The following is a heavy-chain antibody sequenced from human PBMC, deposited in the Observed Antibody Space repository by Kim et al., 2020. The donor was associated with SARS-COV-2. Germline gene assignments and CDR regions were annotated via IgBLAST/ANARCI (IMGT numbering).Heavy chain of an antibody. J-gene: IGHJ3*02. CDR2: IYHSGST. CDR3: ARDLLTAYLIGPKHAFDI. D-gene: IGHD1-20*01. CDR1: GYSISSGYY. Sequence: SETLSLTCTVSGYSISSGYYWGWIRQPPGKGLEWIGSIYHSGSTYYNPSLKSRVTISVDTSKNQFSLKLSSVTAADTAVYYCARDLLTAYLIGPKHAFDIWGQGTMVTVSS. V-gene: IGHV4-38-2*02.